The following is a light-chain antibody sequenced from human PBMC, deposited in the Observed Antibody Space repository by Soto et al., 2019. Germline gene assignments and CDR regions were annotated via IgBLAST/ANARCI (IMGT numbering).Light chain of an antibody. CDR3: AAWDDSLNGHV. J-gene: IGLJ1*01. CDR2: TNN. V-gene: IGLV1-44*01. Sequence: QSVLTQPPSASGTPGQRVTISCSGSSSNIGGNTVSWYQQFPGTAPKLLIYTNNQRPSGVPDRFSGSKSDTSASLAISALQSEDEAHYYCAAWDDSLNGHVFGIGTKLTVL. CDR1: SSNIGGNT.